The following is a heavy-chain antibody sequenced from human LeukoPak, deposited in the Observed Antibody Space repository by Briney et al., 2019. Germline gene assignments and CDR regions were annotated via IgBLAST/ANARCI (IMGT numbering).Heavy chain of an antibody. V-gene: IGHV3-48*01. J-gene: IGHJ4*02. D-gene: IGHD3-10*01. CDR1: GFTFSSYS. Sequence: GGSLRLSCAASGFTFSSYSMNWVRQAPGKGLEWVSYISSSSSTIYYADSVKGRFTISRDNAKNSLYLQMNSLRAEDTAVYYCATAKITILRDYWGQGTLVTVSS. CDR3: ATAKITILRDY. CDR2: ISSSSSTI.